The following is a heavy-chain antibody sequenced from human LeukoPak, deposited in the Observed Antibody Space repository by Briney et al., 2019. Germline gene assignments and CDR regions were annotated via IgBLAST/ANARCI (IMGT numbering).Heavy chain of an antibody. V-gene: IGHV4-38-2*02. CDR1: GYSISSGYY. D-gene: IGHD5-12*01. J-gene: IGHJ5*02. Sequence: SETLSLTCTVSGYSISSGYYWGWIRQPPGKGLEWIGSIYHSGSTYYNPSLKSRVTMSVDTSKNQFSLKLSSVTAADTAVYYCARSPRTGYSGYDFYYWFDPWGQGTLVTVSS. CDR3: ARSPRTGYSGYDFYYWFDP. CDR2: IYHSGST.